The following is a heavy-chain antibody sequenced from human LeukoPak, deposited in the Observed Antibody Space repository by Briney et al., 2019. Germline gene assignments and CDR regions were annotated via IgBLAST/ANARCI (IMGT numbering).Heavy chain of an antibody. CDR1: GYTFTTYD. J-gene: IGHJ4*02. D-gene: IGHD3-10*01. CDR3: ARVESPMVRGGVWADY. Sequence: GASVKVSCTASGYTFTTYDINWVRQASGQGLEWMGWMNPNSGDAGYAQRFLGRITITRDASISTAYMELRSLRSDDTAVYYCARVESPMVRGGVWADYWGQGTLVTVSS. CDR2: MNPNSGDA. V-gene: IGHV1-8*03.